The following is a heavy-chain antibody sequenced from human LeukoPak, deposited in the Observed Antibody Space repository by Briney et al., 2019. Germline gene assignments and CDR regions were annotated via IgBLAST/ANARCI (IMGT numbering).Heavy chain of an antibody. J-gene: IGHJ4*02. CDR3: AREPNSIAVAGSFDY. V-gene: IGHV3-30*04. CDR1: GFTLSSYA. D-gene: IGHD6-19*01. CDR2: ISYDGSNK. Sequence: PGGSLRLSCAASGFTLSSYAMHWVRQAPGKGLEWVAVISYDGSNKYYADSVKGRFTISRDNSENTLYLQMNSLRAEDTAVYYCAREPNSIAVAGSFDYWGQGTLVTVSS.